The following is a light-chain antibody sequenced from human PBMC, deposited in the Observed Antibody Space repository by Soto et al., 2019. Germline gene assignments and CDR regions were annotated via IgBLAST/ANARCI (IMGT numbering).Light chain of an antibody. CDR3: SSYAGSSNV. V-gene: IGLV2-8*01. Sequence: QPVLTQPPSASGSPGQSVAISCTGTSSDVGGYNYVSWYQQHPGKAPKLMIYEVNKRPSGVPDRFSGSKSGNTASLTGSGLQAEDEADYYCSSYAGSSNVFGTGTKLTVL. CDR2: EVN. J-gene: IGLJ1*01. CDR1: SSDVGGYNY.